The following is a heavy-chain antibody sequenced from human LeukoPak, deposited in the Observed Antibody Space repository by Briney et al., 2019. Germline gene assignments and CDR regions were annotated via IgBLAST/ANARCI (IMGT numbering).Heavy chain of an antibody. Sequence: GESLRISCKGSGYSFTSYWISWVRQMPGKGLEWMGRIDPSDSYTNYSPSFQGHVTISANKSISTAYLQWSSLKASDTAMYYCAIAAAGYYYYGMDVWGKGTTVTVSS. CDR2: IDPSDSYT. CDR3: AIAAAGYYYYGMDV. V-gene: IGHV5-10-1*01. CDR1: GYSFTSYW. J-gene: IGHJ6*04. D-gene: IGHD6-13*01.